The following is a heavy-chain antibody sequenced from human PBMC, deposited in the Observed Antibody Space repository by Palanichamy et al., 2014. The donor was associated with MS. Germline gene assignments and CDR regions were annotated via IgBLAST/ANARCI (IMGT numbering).Heavy chain of an antibody. Sequence: QVQLQQWGGRTVEAFGDPVPHLRHLWWVVSVVTTGPGSASPQGRAWSGLGKVNHSGSTRYNASLGSRVAISVDASKNQFSLRLSSVTAADTAVYYCARGQSEYCSGNSCYFYWGQGTLVTVSS. J-gene: IGHJ4*02. CDR3: ARGQSEYCSGNSCYFY. CDR1: WVVSVVTT. D-gene: IGHD2-15*01. V-gene: IGHV4-34*02. CDR2: VNHSGST.